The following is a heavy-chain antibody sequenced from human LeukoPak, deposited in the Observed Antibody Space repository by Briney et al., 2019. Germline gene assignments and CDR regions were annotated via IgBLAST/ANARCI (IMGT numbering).Heavy chain of an antibody. CDR2: IIPIFGTA. Sequence: SVKFSCKAAGGTFSSYAISWARQAPGQGLEWMGGIIPIFGTANYAQKFQGRVTITTDESTSTAYMELSSLRSEDTAVYYCASPGRSYSTLVGAFDIWGQGTMVTVSS. CDR1: GGTFSSYA. J-gene: IGHJ3*02. CDR3: ASPGRSYSTLVGAFDI. D-gene: IGHD1-26*01. V-gene: IGHV1-69*05.